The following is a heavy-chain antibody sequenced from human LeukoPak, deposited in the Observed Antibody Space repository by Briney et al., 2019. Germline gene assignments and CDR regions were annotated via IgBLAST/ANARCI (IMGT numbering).Heavy chain of an antibody. D-gene: IGHD2-15*01. V-gene: IGHV1-18*01. Sequence: GASVKVSCKASGYTFTSYGISWVRQAPGQGLEWMGWISAYNGNTNYAQKLQGRVTMTTDTSTSTAYMELRSLRSDDTAVYYCARDSGCSGGSCYSPYYYYYMDVWGKGTTVTISS. CDR1: GYTFTSYG. CDR3: ARDSGCSGGSCYSPYYYYYMDV. J-gene: IGHJ6*03. CDR2: ISAYNGNT.